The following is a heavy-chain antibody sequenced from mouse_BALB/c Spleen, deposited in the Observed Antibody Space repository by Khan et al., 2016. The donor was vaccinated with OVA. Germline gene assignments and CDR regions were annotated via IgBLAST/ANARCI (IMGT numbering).Heavy chain of an antibody. V-gene: IGHV8-12*01. Sequence: QVTLKESGPGILQPSQTLSLTCSFSGFSLSSSGMGVSWIRQPSGKGLEWLAHIYWDDDKRYNPSLKSRLTISKDTSSNQVFLKITNVDTADTGTYFLSRTEWLLDYTMDYWGQGTSVTVSS. CDR1: GFSLSSSGMG. CDR2: IYWDDDK. J-gene: IGHJ4*01. D-gene: IGHD2-3*01. CDR3: SRTEWLLDYTMDY.